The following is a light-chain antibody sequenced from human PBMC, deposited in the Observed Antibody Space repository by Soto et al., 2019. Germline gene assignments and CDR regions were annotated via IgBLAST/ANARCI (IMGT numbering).Light chain of an antibody. CDR2: GAS. CDR3: QQYGSSPVT. Sequence: EIVLTQSPGTLSLYPGERATLSCRASQSVSSSYLAWYQQKPGQAPRLLIYGASSRATGIPDRFSGSGSGTDFNLTISRLEPEDFAVYYCQQYGSSPVTFGPGTKVEIK. CDR1: QSVSSSY. J-gene: IGKJ3*01. V-gene: IGKV3-20*01.